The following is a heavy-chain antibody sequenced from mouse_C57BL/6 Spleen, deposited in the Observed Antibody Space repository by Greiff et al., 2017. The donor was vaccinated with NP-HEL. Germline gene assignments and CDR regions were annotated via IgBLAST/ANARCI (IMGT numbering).Heavy chain of an antibody. CDR1: GYTFTDYN. CDR3: ARLSTTVAIYYYAMDY. Sequence: EVQLQQSGPELVKPGASVKIPCKASGYTFTDYNMDWVKQSHGKSLEWIGDINPNNGGTIYNQKFKGKATLTVDNSSSTAYMELRSLSSEDTAVYYCARLSTTVAIYYYAMDYWGQGTSVTVSS. V-gene: IGHV1-18*01. CDR2: INPNNGGT. D-gene: IGHD1-1*01. J-gene: IGHJ4*01.